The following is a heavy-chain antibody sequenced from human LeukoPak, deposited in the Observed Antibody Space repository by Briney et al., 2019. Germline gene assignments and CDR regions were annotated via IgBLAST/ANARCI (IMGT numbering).Heavy chain of an antibody. CDR3: AREQVNIRFLEWLGHNWFDP. D-gene: IGHD3-3*01. Sequence: ASVKVSCKASGYTFTSYGISWVRQAPGQGLEWMGRISAYNGNTNYARKLQGRVTMTTDTSTSTAYMELRSLRSDDTAVYYCAREQVNIRFLEWLGHNWFDPWGQGTLVTVSS. V-gene: IGHV1-18*01. J-gene: IGHJ5*02. CDR1: GYTFTSYG. CDR2: ISAYNGNT.